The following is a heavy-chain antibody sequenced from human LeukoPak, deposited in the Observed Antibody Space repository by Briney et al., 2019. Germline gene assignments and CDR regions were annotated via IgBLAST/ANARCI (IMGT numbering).Heavy chain of an antibody. Sequence: PGGSLRLSCAASGFTFSSYGMHWVRQAPGKGLEWVAFIRYDGSNKYYADSVKGRFTISRDNSKNTLYLQMNSLRAEDTAVYYCARAEGSGYFGGGMDVWGQGTTVTVSS. D-gene: IGHD3-22*01. CDR1: GFTFSSYG. CDR2: IRYDGSNK. J-gene: IGHJ6*02. V-gene: IGHV3-30*02. CDR3: ARAEGSGYFGGGMDV.